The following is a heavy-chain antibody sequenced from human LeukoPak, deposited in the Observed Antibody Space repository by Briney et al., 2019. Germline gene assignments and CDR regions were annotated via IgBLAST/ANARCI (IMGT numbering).Heavy chain of an antibody. J-gene: IGHJ4*02. V-gene: IGHV4-39*01. Sequence: SETLSLTCTVSGGSISSSSYYWGWIRQPPGKGLEWIGSIYYSGSTYYNPFLKSRVTISVDTSKSQFSLKLSSVTAADTAVYYCARARTSIAVAYYFDYWGQGTLVTVSS. CDR1: GGSISSSSYY. CDR3: ARARTSIAVAYYFDY. D-gene: IGHD6-19*01. CDR2: IYYSGST.